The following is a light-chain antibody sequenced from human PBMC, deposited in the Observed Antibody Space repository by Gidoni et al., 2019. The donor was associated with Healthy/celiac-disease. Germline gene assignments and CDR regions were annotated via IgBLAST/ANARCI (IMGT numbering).Light chain of an antibody. CDR2: DDS. CDR3: QVWDSSSDHHVV. J-gene: IGLJ2*01. V-gene: IGLV3-21*02. CDR1: NIGSKS. Sequence: SYVLPPPPSVSGAPGQTARITFGGNNIGSKSVHWYQQKPGQAPVLVVYDDSDRPSGIPERFSGSNSGNTATLTISRVEAGDEADYYCQVWDSSSDHHVVFGGGTKLTVL.